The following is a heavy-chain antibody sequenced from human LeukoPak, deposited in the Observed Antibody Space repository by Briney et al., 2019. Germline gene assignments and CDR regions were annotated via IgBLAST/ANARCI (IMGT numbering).Heavy chain of an antibody. V-gene: IGHV4-61*01. CDR2: IYYSGST. J-gene: IGHJ6*02. CDR1: GGSVSSGSYY. Sequence: SETLSLTCTVSGGSVSSGSYYWSWIRQPPGKGLEWIGYIYYSGSTNYNPSLKSRVTISVDTSKNQFSLKLSSVTAADTAVYYRARDAPFYGSGSYYSYYYYGMDVWGQGTTVTVSS. CDR3: ARDAPFYGSGSYYSYYYYGMDV. D-gene: IGHD3-10*01.